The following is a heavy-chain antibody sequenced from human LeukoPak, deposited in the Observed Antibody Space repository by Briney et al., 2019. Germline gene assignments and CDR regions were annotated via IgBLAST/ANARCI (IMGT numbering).Heavy chain of an antibody. CDR2: IYYSGST. Sequence: SETLSLTCTVSGGSISSSSYYWGWIRQPPGKGLEWIGSIYYSGSTYYNPSHKSRVTISVDTSKNQFSLKLSSVTAADTAVYYCARVNYYDSSDFNWFDPWGQGTLVTVSS. CDR3: ARVNYYDSSDFNWFDP. V-gene: IGHV4-39*07. CDR1: GGSISSSSYY. J-gene: IGHJ5*02. D-gene: IGHD3-22*01.